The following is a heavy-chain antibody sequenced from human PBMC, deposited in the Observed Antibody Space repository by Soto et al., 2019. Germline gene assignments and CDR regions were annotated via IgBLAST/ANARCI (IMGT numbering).Heavy chain of an antibody. D-gene: IGHD2-15*01. CDR1: GFTFSSYS. J-gene: IGHJ6*03. CDR2: ISSSSSTI. V-gene: IGHV3-48*01. CDR3: ARLAARLYYYYYMDV. Sequence: EVQLVESGGGLVQPGGSLRLSCAASGFTFSSYSMNWVRQAPGKGLEWVSYISSSSSTIYYADSVKGRFTISRDNAKNSRYLQMNSLRAEDTAVYYCARLAARLYYYYYMDVWGKGTTVTVSS.